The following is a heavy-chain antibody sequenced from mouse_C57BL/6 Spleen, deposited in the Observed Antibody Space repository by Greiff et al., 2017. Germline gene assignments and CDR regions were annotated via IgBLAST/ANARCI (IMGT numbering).Heavy chain of an antibody. D-gene: IGHD1-1*01. J-gene: IGHJ1*03. CDR3: SSLYYYCSSDGWYVEV. V-gene: IGHV1-64*01. CDR1: GYTFTSYW. Sequence: QVQLQQSGAELVKPGASVKLSCKASGYTFTSYWMHWVKQRPGQGLEWIGMIHPNSGSTNYNEKFKSKATLTADTSSSTAYMPLSSLTSEDSAVYYCSSLYYYCSSDGWYVEVWGTGTTVTVSS. CDR2: IHPNSGST.